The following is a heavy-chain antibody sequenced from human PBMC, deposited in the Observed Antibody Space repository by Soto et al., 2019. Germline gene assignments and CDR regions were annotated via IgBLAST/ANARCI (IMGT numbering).Heavy chain of an antibody. V-gene: IGHV3-11*01. D-gene: IGHD3-22*01. Sequence: QVQLVESGGGLVKPGGSLRLSCAASGFTFSDYYMSWIRQAPGKGLEWVSYISSSGSTIYYADSVKGRFTISRDNAKNSLYLQMNSRRAEDTAVYYCARRRRYYDSSGRGENTGPGYWGQGTLVTVSS. CDR1: GFTFSDYY. CDR3: ARRRRYYDSSGRGENTGPGY. J-gene: IGHJ4*02. CDR2: ISSSGSTI.